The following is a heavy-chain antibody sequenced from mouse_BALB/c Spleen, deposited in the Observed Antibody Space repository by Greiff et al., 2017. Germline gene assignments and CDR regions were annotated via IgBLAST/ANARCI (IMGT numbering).Heavy chain of an antibody. CDR3: ARTVGNYRYYFDY. J-gene: IGHJ2*01. CDR1: GFSLTSYG. Sequence: QVQLQQSGPGLVQPSQSLSITCTVSGFSLTSYGVHWVRQSPGKGLEWLGVIWSGGSTDYNAAFISRLSISKDNSKSQVFFKMNSLQANDTAIYYCARTVGNYRYYFDYWGQGTTLTVSS. CDR2: IWSGGST. V-gene: IGHV2-2*02. D-gene: IGHD2-1*01.